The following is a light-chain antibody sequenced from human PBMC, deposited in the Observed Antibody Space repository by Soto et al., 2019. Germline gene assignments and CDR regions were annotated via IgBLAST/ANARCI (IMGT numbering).Light chain of an antibody. J-gene: IGLJ1*01. CDR1: SSDVGGYNY. CDR2: DVS. CDR3: SSYTSSSTL. Sequence: QSVLTQPASVSVSPGQSITISCTGTSSDVGGYNYASWYQQHPGKAPKLMIHDVSKRPSGVSNRFSGSKSGNTASLTISGLQAEDEADYYCSSYTSSSTLFGTGTKLTVL. V-gene: IGLV2-14*01.